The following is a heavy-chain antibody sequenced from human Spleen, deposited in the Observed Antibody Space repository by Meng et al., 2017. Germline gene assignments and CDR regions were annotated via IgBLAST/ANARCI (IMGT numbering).Heavy chain of an antibody. Sequence: GGSLRLSCSASGFSFSSYAMSWVRHAPGKGLEWVSALSGGGFTTYYADSVKGRFTISRHNSKNTLYLQMNSLRAEDTALYYCAKDNYGDYIYYYGMDIWGQGTTVTVSS. CDR2: LSGGGFTT. CDR3: AKDNYGDYIYYYGMDI. CDR1: GFSFSSYA. J-gene: IGHJ6*02. V-gene: IGHV3-23*01. D-gene: IGHD4-17*01.